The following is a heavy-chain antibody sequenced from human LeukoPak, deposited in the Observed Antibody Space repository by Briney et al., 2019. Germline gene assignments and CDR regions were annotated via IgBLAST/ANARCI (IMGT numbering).Heavy chain of an antibody. CDR3: ARDSAAAIYYFDY. CDR2: INPNNGGT. D-gene: IGHD6-13*01. CDR1: GYTFTGYY. V-gene: IGHV1-2*02. Sequence: ASVTVSCKASGYTFTGYYIHWVRQAPGQGLEYMGWINPNNGGTNYAQKFQGRVTMTRDTSLSAAYMELSRLTSDDTAVYYCARDSAAAIYYFDYWGQGTLVTVSS. J-gene: IGHJ4*02.